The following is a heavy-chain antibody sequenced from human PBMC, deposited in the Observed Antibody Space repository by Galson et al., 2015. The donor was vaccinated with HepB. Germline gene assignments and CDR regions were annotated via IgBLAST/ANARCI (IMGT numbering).Heavy chain of an antibody. CDR3: AKAGKDSSGYSPIDY. CDR1: GFTFDDYA. V-gene: IGHV3-9*01. D-gene: IGHD3-22*01. J-gene: IGHJ4*02. Sequence: SLRLSCAASGFTFDDYAMHWVRQAPGKGLEWVSGISWNSGSIGYADSVKGRFTISRDNAKNSLYLQMNSLRAEDTALYYCAKAGKDSSGYSPIDYWGQGTLVTVSS. CDR2: ISWNSGSI.